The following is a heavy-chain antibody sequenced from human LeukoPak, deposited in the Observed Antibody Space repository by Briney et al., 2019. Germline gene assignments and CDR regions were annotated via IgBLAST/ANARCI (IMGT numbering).Heavy chain of an antibody. CDR3: ARRVHGGGSYSSHSDY. CDR1: GYSFTNYW. CDR2: IYPGDSDT. D-gene: IGHD1-26*01. Sequence: KSGESLKISCKSSGYSFTNYWIGWVRQMPGKGLEWMGIIYPGDSDTRYSPSFQGQVTISADKSISTAYLQWISLKASDTAMYYCARRVHGGGSYSSHSDYWGQGTLVTVSS. V-gene: IGHV5-51*01. J-gene: IGHJ4*02.